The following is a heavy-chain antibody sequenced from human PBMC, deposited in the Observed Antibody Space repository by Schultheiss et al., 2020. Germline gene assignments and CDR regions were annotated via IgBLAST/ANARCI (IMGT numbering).Heavy chain of an antibody. J-gene: IGHJ2*01. CDR1: GGSFSNYY. CDR2: INHRGST. V-gene: IGHV4-34*01. Sequence: AETLSITCAVYGGSFSNYYWSWIRQPPGKGLEWIGEINHRGSTNYNPSLKSRVTISVDTSTNQFSLKLSSVTAADTAVYYCARGPRKNWYFDLWGRGTLVTVSS. CDR3: ARGPRKNWYFDL.